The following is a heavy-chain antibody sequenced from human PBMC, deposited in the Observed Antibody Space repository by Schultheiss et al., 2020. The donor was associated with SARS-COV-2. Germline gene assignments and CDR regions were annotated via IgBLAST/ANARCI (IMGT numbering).Heavy chain of an antibody. CDR3: AREIGYSYGHYFDY. V-gene: IGHV4-59*01. CDR2: INYSGST. CDR1: GGSISDYY. D-gene: IGHD5-18*01. Sequence: SQTLSLTCTVSGGSISDYYWTWIRQPPGKGLEWMGYINYSGSTNYNPSLKSRVTMSVATSKNQFSLHLRSVTAADTAVYYCAREIGYSYGHYFDYWGQGTLVTVSS. J-gene: IGHJ4*02.